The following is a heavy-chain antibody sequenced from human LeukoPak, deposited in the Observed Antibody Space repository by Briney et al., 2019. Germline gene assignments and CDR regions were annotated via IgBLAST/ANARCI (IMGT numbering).Heavy chain of an antibody. Sequence: GGSLRLSCAASGFTFSGSAMPWVRQASGKGLEWVGRIRSKANSYATAYAASVKGRFTISRDDSKNTAYLQMNSLKTEDTAVYYCTSRPILHSYYYGMDVWGQGTTVTVSS. V-gene: IGHV3-73*01. CDR3: TSRPILHSYYYGMDV. CDR1: GFTFSGSA. J-gene: IGHJ6*02. CDR2: IRSKANSYAT. D-gene: IGHD2/OR15-2a*01.